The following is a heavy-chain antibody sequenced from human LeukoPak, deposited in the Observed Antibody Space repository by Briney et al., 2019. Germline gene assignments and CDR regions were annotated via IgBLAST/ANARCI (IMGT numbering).Heavy chain of an antibody. CDR3: ARVQLERRGNDAFDI. V-gene: IGHV1-69*05. CDR1: GGTFSSYA. J-gene: IGHJ3*02. CDR2: IIPIFGTA. Sequence: GASVKVSCKASGGTFSSYAISWVRQAPGQGLEWMGGIIPIFGTANYAQKFQGRVTITTDESTSTAHMELSSLRSEDTAVYYCARVQLERRGNDAFDIWGQGTMDTVSS. D-gene: IGHD1-1*01.